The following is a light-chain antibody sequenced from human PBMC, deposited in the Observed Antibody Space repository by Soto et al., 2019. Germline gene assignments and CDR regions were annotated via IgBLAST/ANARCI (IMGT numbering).Light chain of an antibody. CDR3: QQYTSSPNT. CDR2: GAS. J-gene: IGKJ2*01. CDR1: QIVSSSY. V-gene: IGKV3-20*01. Sequence: EIVLTQSPGTLSLSPGERATLSCRASQIVSSSYLAWYQHKPGQAPRLLIYGASSRATGIPDRFSGSGSGTDFTLTISRLEPEDFVLYYCQQYTSSPNTFGQGTKLEI.